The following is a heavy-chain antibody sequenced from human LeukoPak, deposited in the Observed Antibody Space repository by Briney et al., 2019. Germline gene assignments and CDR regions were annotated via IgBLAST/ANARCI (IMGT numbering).Heavy chain of an antibody. V-gene: IGHV4-59*01. CDR3: ARGRSSGFAY. Sequence: SETLSLTCTVSGGSISSYYWSWIRQPPGPGLEWSGYIYYSGSTNYNPTLKRRVTISVDTSKNQFSLKLSSVTAADTAVYYCARGRSSGFAYWGQGTLVTVSS. D-gene: IGHD6-19*01. CDR2: IYYSGST. CDR1: GGSISSYY. J-gene: IGHJ4*02.